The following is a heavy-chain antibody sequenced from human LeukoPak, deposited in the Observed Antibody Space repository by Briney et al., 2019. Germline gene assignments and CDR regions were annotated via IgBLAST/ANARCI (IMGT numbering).Heavy chain of an antibody. CDR1: GYTFTSYV. Sequence: GASVKVSCKASGYTFTSYVTSWVRQAPGQGLEWMGWISAYNGNTNYAQKLQGRVTMTTDTSTSTAYMELRSLRSDDTAVYYCARRLDSSSWGYYYYMDVWGKGTTVTVSS. D-gene: IGHD6-13*01. CDR3: ARRLDSSSWGYYYYMDV. J-gene: IGHJ6*03. CDR2: ISAYNGNT. V-gene: IGHV1-18*01.